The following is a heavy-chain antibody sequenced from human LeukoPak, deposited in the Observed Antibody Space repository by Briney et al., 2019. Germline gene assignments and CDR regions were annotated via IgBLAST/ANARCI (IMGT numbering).Heavy chain of an antibody. V-gene: IGHV3-33*01. CDR1: GFTFRSYG. CDR2: IWYDGSNK. D-gene: IGHD4-17*01. Sequence: GGSLRLSCAASGFTFRSYGMHWVRQAPGKGLEWVAVIWYDGSNKYYADSVKGRFTISRDNSKNTLYLQMNSLRAEDTAVYYCARDGSDYGDNNWFDPWGQGTLVTVSS. J-gene: IGHJ5*02. CDR3: ARDGSDYGDNNWFDP.